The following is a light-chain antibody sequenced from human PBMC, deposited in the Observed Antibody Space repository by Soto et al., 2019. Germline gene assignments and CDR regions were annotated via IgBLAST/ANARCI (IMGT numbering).Light chain of an antibody. CDR2: DAS. CDR1: QSVSSF. V-gene: IGKV3-11*01. J-gene: IGKJ5*01. Sequence: EIVLAQSPGTLSLSPGERATLSCRASQSVSSFLAWYQQKPGQPPRLLIYDASNRATGDPARFSGSGSGTDFTLTISSLDPEDFAVYYCQQRGNWPITFGQGTRLEIK. CDR3: QQRGNWPIT.